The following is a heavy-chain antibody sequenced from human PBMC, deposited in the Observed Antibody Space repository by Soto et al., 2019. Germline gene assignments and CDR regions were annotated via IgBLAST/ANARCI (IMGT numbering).Heavy chain of an antibody. CDR2: IYYNGNT. D-gene: IGHD7-27*01. Sequence: QVQLQESGPGLVKPSETLSLTCSVSGGSISNHYWSWIRQPPGKGLEWIGYIYYNGNTNYNPSLKSRVTMSVDTSRNQSSLKLTTMTAADTAVYYCTRANWYSEYWGQGTLVTVSS. CDR1: GGSISNHY. J-gene: IGHJ4*02. CDR3: TRANWYSEY. V-gene: IGHV4-59*11.